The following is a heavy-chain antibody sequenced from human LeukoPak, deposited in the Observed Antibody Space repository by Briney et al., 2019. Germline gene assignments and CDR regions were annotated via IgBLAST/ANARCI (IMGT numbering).Heavy chain of an antibody. CDR3: ARGNSPLTVRGVRFDY. Sequence: SVKVSCKASGGTFSSYAISWVRQAPGQGPEWMGGIIPIFGTANYAQKFQGRVTITADESTSTAYMELSSLRSEDTAVYYCARGNSPLTVRGVRFDYWGQGTLVTVSS. D-gene: IGHD3-10*01. CDR1: GGTFSSYA. V-gene: IGHV1-69*13. J-gene: IGHJ4*02. CDR2: IIPIFGTA.